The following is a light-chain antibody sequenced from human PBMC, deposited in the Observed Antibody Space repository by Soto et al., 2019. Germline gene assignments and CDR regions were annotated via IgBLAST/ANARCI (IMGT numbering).Light chain of an antibody. CDR3: QQYGRSPA. V-gene: IGKV3-20*01. CDR1: QIVTSSY. J-gene: IGKJ4*01. Sequence: EIVLTQSPGTQSLSPGERATLSCRASQIVTSSYLAWYQQKPGQAPRLLIYGASSRATGIPDRFSGSGSGTDFTLTISRLEPEDFAVYYCQQYGRSPAFGGGTKVEIK. CDR2: GAS.